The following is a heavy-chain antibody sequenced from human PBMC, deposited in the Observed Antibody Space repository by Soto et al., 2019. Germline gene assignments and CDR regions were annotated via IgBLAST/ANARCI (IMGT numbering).Heavy chain of an antibody. CDR2: ISYDGSNK. J-gene: IGHJ3*02. CDR1: GFTFSSYG. V-gene: IGHV3-30*18. CDR3: AKDHLGIAAAYDAFDI. Sequence: QGGSLRLSCAASGFTFSSYGMHWVRQAPGKGLEWVAVISYDGSNKYYADSVKGRFTISRDNSKNTLYLQMNSLRAEDTAVYYCAKDHLGIAAAYDAFDIWGQGTMVTVSS. D-gene: IGHD6-13*01.